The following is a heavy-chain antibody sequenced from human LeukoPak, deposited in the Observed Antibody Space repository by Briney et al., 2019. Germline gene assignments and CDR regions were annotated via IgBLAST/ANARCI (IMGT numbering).Heavy chain of an antibody. Sequence: SETLSLTCTVSGGSISSHYWSWIRQPPGKGLEWIGYIYYSGSTNYNPSLKSRVTISVDTSKNQFSLELSSVTAADTAVYYCARSPLRFLEYFDYWGQGTLVTVSS. V-gene: IGHV4-59*11. CDR3: ARSPLRFLEYFDY. J-gene: IGHJ4*02. CDR1: GGSISSHY. D-gene: IGHD3-3*01. CDR2: IYYSGST.